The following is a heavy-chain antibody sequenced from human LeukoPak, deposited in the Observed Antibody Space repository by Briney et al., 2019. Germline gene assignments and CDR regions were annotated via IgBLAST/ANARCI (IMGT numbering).Heavy chain of an antibody. Sequence: GESLKISCKGSGYSFTSYWISWVRQMPGKGLEWMGRIDPSDSYTNYSPSFQGHVTISADKSISTAYLQWSSLKASDTAMYYCARQGNWNDVLLVWFDPWGQGTLVTVSS. CDR1: GYSFTSYW. V-gene: IGHV5-10-1*01. CDR2: IDPSDSYT. D-gene: IGHD1-1*01. J-gene: IGHJ5*02. CDR3: ARQGNWNDVLLVWFDP.